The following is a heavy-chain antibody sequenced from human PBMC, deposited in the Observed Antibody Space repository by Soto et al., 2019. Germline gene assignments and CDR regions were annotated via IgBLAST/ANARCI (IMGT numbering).Heavy chain of an antibody. J-gene: IGHJ4*02. CDR2: IYSGGST. D-gene: IGHD3-10*01. Sequence: TGGSLRLSCAASGFSVSSTYMSWVRQAPGKGLEWVSVIYSGGSTSYADSVKGRFTISRDTSKNTLYLQLNSLRAEDTAVYYCARGSYAGGQFEFWGQGTLVTVSS. V-gene: IGHV3-53*01. CDR3: ARGSYAGGQFEF. CDR1: GFSVSSTY.